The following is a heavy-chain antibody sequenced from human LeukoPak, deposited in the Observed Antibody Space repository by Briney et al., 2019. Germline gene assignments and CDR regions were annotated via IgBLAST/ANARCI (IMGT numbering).Heavy chain of an antibody. Sequence: KPSETLSLTCTVSGGSISSSSYYWGWIRQPPGKGLEWIGSIYYSGSTYYNPSLKNRVTISVDTSKNQFSLKLSSVTAADTAVYYCAITYSNYFEYWGQGTLVTVSS. V-gene: IGHV4-39*01. CDR3: AITYSNYFEY. D-gene: IGHD4-11*01. CDR1: GGSISSSSYY. CDR2: IYYSGST. J-gene: IGHJ4*02.